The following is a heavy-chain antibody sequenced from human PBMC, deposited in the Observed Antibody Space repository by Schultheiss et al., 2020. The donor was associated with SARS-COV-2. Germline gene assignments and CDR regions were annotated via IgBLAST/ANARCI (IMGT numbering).Heavy chain of an antibody. CDR2: ISYDGSNK. Sequence: GGSLRLSCAASGFTFSSYGMHWVRQAPGKGLEWVAVISYDGSNKYYADSVKGRFTISRDNAKNSLYLQMNSLRAEDTAVYYCARETLTTYAFDIWGQGTMVTVSS. CDR1: GFTFSSYG. D-gene: IGHD4-17*01. J-gene: IGHJ3*02. CDR3: ARETLTTYAFDI. V-gene: IGHV3-30*12.